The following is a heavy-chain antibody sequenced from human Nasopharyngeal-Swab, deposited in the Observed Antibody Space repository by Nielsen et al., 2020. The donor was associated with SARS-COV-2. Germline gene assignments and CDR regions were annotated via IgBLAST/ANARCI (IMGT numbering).Heavy chain of an antibody. D-gene: IGHD2/OR15-2a*01. CDR1: GCSLSTSGMC. J-gene: IGHJ4*02. CDR3: ARTPYSTRGLDFDY. CDR2: VDWDDDK. V-gene: IGHV2-70*11. Sequence: SGPTLVKPTQTLTLTCTFSGCSLSTSGMCVSWIRQPLGKALEWLARVDWDDDKYYSTSLKTRLTISKDTFKNQVVLTMTNMDPVDTATYYCARTPYSTRGLDFDYWGQGTLVTVSS.